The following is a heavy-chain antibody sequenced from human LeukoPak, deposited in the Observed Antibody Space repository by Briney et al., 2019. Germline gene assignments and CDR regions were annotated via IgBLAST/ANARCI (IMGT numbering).Heavy chain of an antibody. CDR3: ARHGDLLSPFQT. CDR1: GGSISSYY. CDR2: IYYSGST. Sequence: SETLSLTCTVSGGSISSYYWSWIRQPPGKGLEWIGYIYYSGSTNYNPSLKSRVAISVDTSKNQFSLKLNSVTAADTAMYYCARHGDLLSPFQTWGQGTLVTVSS. V-gene: IGHV4-59*08. J-gene: IGHJ5*02. D-gene: IGHD2-21*02.